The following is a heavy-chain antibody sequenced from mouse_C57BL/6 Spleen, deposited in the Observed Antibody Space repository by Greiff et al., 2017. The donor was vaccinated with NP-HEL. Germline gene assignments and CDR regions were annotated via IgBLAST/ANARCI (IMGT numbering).Heavy chain of an antibody. J-gene: IGHJ1*03. CDR1: GYTFTSYW. V-gene: IGHV1-69*01. CDR2: IDPSDSYT. CDR3: ARGDDDTETVTTVVATRYFDV. Sequence: VQLQQPGAELVMPGASVKLSCKASGYTFTSYWMHWVKQRPGQGLEWIGEIDPSDSYTNYNQKFKGKSTLTVDKSSSTAYMQLSSLTSEDSAVYDCARGDDDTETVTTVVATRYFDVWGTGTTVTVSS. D-gene: IGHD1-1*01.